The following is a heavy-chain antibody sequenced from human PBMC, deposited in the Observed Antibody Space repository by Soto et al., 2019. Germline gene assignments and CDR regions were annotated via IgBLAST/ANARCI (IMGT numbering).Heavy chain of an antibody. V-gene: IGHV3-23*01. Sequence: GGSLRLSCAASGFTFSSYAMTWVRQAPGKGLEWVSAISGSGVSTYYADSVKGRFTISRDNSKNTLYLQMNSLRAEDTVAYYCAGRSGGRFYFDYWGQGTQVTVSS. CDR2: ISGSGVST. CDR1: GFTFSSYA. CDR3: AGRSGGRFYFDY. J-gene: IGHJ4*02. D-gene: IGHD6-19*01.